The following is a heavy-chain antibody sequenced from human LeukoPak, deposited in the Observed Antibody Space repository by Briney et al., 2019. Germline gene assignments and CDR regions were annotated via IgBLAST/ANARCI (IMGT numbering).Heavy chain of an antibody. D-gene: IGHD3-16*01. J-gene: IGHJ3*02. CDR2: INSDGSGT. V-gene: IGHV3-74*01. CDR3: ANGYTSTYYNALDI. CDR1: GFTFSSYW. Sequence: PGGSLRLSCAASGFTFSSYWMHWVRQAPGKGLVWVSRINSDGSGTTYADSVKSRFTISRGNAKNTLYLQMSSLRVEDTAVYYCANGYTSTYYNALDIRGQGTMVTVSS.